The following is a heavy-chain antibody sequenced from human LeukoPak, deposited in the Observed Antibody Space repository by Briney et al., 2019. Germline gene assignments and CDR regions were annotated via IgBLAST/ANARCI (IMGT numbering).Heavy chain of an antibody. V-gene: IGHV1-46*01. CDR2: INPNAGDT. CDR1: GYTFTTYY. J-gene: IGHJ4*02. Sequence: ASVKVSCKASGYTFTTYYLHWVRQAPGQGLEWMGIINPNAGDTGYARKFLGRVTMTRDTSTSTVYMELSSLRSEDRAVYYCARGEGYRVGAWWYFDYWGQGTLVTVSS. D-gene: IGHD1-26*01. CDR3: ARGEGYRVGAWWYFDY.